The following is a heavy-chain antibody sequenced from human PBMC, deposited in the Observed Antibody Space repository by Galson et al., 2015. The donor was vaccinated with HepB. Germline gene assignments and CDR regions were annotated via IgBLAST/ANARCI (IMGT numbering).Heavy chain of an antibody. J-gene: IGHJ3*02. CDR2: INAYNGNT. V-gene: IGHV1-18*01. CDR1: GYTFNSYG. CDR3: AREMATNDGFDI. Sequence: QSGAEVKKPGASVKVSCRASGYTFNSYGISWVRQAPGQGLEWMGWINAYNGNTSYAQRLQGRVTMTTDTSTKTAYMELRSLRSDDTAVYYCAREMATNDGFDIWGQGTMVTVSS. D-gene: IGHD5-24*01.